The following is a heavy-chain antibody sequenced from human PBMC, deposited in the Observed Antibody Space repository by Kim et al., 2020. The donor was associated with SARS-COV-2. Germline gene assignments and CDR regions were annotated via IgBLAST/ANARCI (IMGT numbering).Heavy chain of an antibody. V-gene: IGHV3-21*01. Sequence: GGSLRLSCAASGFTFTSYGMHWVRLAQGKGLEWVASISDYSTYIYYADSVKGRCIISRDNAKNSLFLQMNSLRAEDAGVYYCVRDSSAWSAYDNWGQGTL. CDR1: GFTFTSYG. CDR3: VRDSSAWSAYDN. J-gene: IGHJ4*02. CDR2: ISDYSTYI. D-gene: IGHD2-2*01.